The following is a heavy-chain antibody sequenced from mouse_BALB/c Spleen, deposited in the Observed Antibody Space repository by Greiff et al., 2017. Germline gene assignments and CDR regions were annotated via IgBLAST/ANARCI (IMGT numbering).Heavy chain of an antibody. CDR3: ASIYYGNYYAMDY. V-gene: IGHV1-4*01. Sequence: VQLQQSGAELARPGASVKMSCKASGYTFTSYTMHWVKQRPGQGLEWIGYINPSSGYTNYNQKFKDKATLTADKSSSTAYMQLSSLTSEDSAVYYCASIYYGNYYAMDYWGQGTSVTVSS. CDR1: GYTFTSYT. CDR2: INPSSGYT. D-gene: IGHD2-1*01. J-gene: IGHJ4*01.